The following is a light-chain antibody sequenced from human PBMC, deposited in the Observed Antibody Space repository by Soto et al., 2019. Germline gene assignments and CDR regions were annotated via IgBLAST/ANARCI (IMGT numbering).Light chain of an antibody. V-gene: IGKV1-5*01. J-gene: IGKJ1*01. CDR2: DAS. CDR3: PHYSLYSPWT. CDR1: QNINAW. Sequence: DIHMTQSPSSLSVSVGDRVTITCRTSQNINAWLAWYQQRPGQAPKLLIYDASTIQSGVPSRFSGSGSGTEFTLTISSLQPDDSAPYYCPHYSLYSPWTFGQGTKVEIK.